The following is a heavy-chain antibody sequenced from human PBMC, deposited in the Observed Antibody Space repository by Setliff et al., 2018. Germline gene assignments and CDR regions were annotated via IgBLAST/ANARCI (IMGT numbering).Heavy chain of an antibody. V-gene: IGHV1-69*13. J-gene: IGHJ4*02. CDR2: IIPIYGST. CDR3: ARWEYGSGSSNFDY. Sequence: SVKVSCKASGGSFSNYAIIWVRQAPGQGPEWMGGIIPIYGSTNNAEKFQGRVTFSADESMSTVYMELSSLRSEDTAVYYCARWEYGSGSSNFDYWGQGTLVTVSS. D-gene: IGHD3-10*01. CDR1: GGSFSNYA.